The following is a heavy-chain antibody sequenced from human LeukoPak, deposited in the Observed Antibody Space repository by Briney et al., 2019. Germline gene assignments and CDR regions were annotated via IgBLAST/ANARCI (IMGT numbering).Heavy chain of an antibody. CDR2: ISYDGSNK. Sequence: PGRSLRLSCAASGFTFSSYGMHWVRQAPGKGLEWVAVISYDGSNKYYADSVKGRFTISRDNSKNTLYLQMNSLRVEDTAVYYCAKDLGSYGPGTGFDYWGQGTLVTVSS. CDR3: AKDLGSYGPGTGFDY. J-gene: IGHJ4*02. V-gene: IGHV3-30*18. D-gene: IGHD5-18*01. CDR1: GFTFSSYG.